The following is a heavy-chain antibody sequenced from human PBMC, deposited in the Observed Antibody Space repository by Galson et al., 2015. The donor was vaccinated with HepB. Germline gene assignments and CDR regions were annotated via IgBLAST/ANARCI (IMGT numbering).Heavy chain of an antibody. CDR3: TRQGGPFEWELPGTNDHYYGMDV. D-gene: IGHD1-26*01. J-gene: IGHJ6*02. CDR1: GFTFSGSA. V-gene: IGHV3-73*01. CDR2: IRSKANNYAT. Sequence: SLRLSCAASGFTFSGSAMHWVRQASGKGLEWVGHIRSKANNYATTYAASVKGRFTISRDDSKNTAYLQMNSLITEDTAVYYCTRQGGPFEWELPGTNDHYYGMDVWGQGTTVTVSS.